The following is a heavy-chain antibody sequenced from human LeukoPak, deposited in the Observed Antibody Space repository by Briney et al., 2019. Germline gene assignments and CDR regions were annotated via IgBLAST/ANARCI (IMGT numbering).Heavy chain of an antibody. CDR2: IYYSGST. CDR1: GGSISSYY. V-gene: IGHV4-59*01. D-gene: IGHD5-18*01. Sequence: SETLSLTCTVSGGSISSYYWSWIRQPPGKGLEWIGYIYYSGSTNYNPSLKSRVTISVDTSKNQFSLKLSSVTAADTAVYYCASAYGYSYGSFGWFDPWGQGTLVTVSS. J-gene: IGHJ5*02. CDR3: ASAYGYSYGSFGWFDP.